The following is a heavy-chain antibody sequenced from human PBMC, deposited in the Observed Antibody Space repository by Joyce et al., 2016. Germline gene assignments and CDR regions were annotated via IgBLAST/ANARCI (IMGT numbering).Heavy chain of an antibody. CDR3: ARDPGYSAFDL. D-gene: IGHD5-12*01. J-gene: IGHJ4*02. CDR2: IDQDGRQR. V-gene: IGHV3-7*04. CDR1: GFNFGGYW. Sequence: EVQLVESGGGLAQPGESLRLSCAASGFNFGGYWMTWVRLAPGKGPEFVANIDQDGRQRNDVASVRGRFTISRDNAQESLYLQMNRLRVDDTAVYYCARDPGYSAFDLWGQGARVTVSS.